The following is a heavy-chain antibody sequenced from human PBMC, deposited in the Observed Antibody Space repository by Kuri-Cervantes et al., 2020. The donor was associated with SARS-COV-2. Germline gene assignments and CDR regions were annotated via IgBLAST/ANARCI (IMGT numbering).Heavy chain of an antibody. D-gene: IGHD6-19*01. CDR2: INHSGST. J-gene: IGHJ5*02. Sequence: SQTLSLTCAVYGGSFSGYYWSWLRQPPGKGLEWIREINHSGSTNYNPSLKCRVTISVDTTKNQFSLKLSSVTAADTAAYYCARVSSSDWDMFDPWGQGTLVTVSS. CDR1: GGSFSGYY. V-gene: IGHV4-34*01. CDR3: ARVSSSDWDMFDP.